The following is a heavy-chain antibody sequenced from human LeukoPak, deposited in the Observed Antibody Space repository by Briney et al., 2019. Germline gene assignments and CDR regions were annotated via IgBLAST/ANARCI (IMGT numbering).Heavy chain of an antibody. D-gene: IGHD3-22*01. CDR2: ISSSGSTI. CDR3: ARDYYDSSGYYRPLHYYYYYGMDV. CDR1: GFTLSDYY. V-gene: IGHV3-11*01. Sequence: GGSLRLSCAASGFTLSDYYMSWIRQAPGKGLEWVSYISSSGSTIYYADSVKGRFTISRDNAKNSLYLQMNSLRAEDTAVYYCARDYYDSSGYYRPLHYYYYYGMDVWGQGTTVTVSS. J-gene: IGHJ6*02.